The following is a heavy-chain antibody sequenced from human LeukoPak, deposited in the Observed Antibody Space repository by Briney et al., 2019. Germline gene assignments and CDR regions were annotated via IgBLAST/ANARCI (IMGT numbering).Heavy chain of an antibody. CDR3: ATPGDYYGSGSYSIIPFDY. D-gene: IGHD3-10*01. CDR2: FDPEDGET. Sequence: ASVKVSCKVSGYTLTELSMHWVRQAPGKGREWMGGFDPEDGETIYAQKFQGRVTMTEDTSTDTAYMELSSLRSEDTAVYYCATPGDYYGSGSYSIIPFDYWGQGTLVTVSS. V-gene: IGHV1-24*01. J-gene: IGHJ4*02. CDR1: GYTLTELS.